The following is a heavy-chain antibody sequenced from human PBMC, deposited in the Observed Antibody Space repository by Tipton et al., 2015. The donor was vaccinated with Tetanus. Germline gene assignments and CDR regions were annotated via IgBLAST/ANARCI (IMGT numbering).Heavy chain of an antibody. D-gene: IGHD1-26*01. CDR3: ARISGRYFYYGMDV. CDR1: GGTFRYHA. Sequence: QLVQSGAEVKKPGSSVKVSCKASGGTFRYHAISWVRQAPGQGLEWMGGIIPVFGTSNYAQNFQDRVTVTADKSTSTVYMELRSLRPDDTAVYYCARISGRYFYYGMDVWGQGTTVTVSS. CDR2: IIPVFGTS. J-gene: IGHJ6*02. V-gene: IGHV1-69*06.